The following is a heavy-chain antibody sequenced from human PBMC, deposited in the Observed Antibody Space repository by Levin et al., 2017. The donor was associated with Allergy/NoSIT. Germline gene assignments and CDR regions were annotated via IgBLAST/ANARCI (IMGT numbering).Heavy chain of an antibody. CDR2: ISYDGSNK. Sequence: GESLKISCAASGFTFSSYAMHWVRQAPGKGLEWVAVISYDGSNKYYADSVKGRFTISRDNSKNTLYLQMNSLRAEDTAVYYCARSGPRPKLLWFGEFPQPFDDWGQGTLVTVSS. J-gene: IGHJ4*02. D-gene: IGHD3-10*01. V-gene: IGHV3-30-3*01. CDR3: ARSGPRPKLLWFGEFPQPFDD. CDR1: GFTFSSYA.